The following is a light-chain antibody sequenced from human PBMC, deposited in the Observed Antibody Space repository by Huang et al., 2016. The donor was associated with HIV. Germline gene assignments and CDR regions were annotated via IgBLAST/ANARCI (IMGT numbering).Light chain of an antibody. CDR3: QHYNDWPYT. CDR1: QSVRSN. Sequence: EIVMTQSPATLSVSPGERATLSCRASQSVRSNLAWYQQKPGQAPRLLIYGASTRATGLPARFSGRGSGTEFTLTISSLQSEDFAVYYCQHYNDWPYTFGQGTKLEIK. J-gene: IGKJ2*01. CDR2: GAS. V-gene: IGKV3-15*01.